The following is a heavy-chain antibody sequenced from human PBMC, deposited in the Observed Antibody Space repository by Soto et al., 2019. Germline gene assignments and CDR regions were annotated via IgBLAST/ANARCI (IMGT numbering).Heavy chain of an antibody. CDR3: ARGEDYDFWSGSNEPRFYYFDY. D-gene: IGHD3-3*01. J-gene: IGHJ4*02. CDR1: GYTFTSYA. V-gene: IGHV1-3*01. Sequence: ASVKVSCKASGYTFTSYAMHWVRQAPGQRLEWMGWINAGNGNTKYSQKFQGRVTITRDTSASTAYMELSSLRSEDTAVYYCARGEDYDFWSGSNEPRFYYFDYWGQRTLGTVSS. CDR2: INAGNGNT.